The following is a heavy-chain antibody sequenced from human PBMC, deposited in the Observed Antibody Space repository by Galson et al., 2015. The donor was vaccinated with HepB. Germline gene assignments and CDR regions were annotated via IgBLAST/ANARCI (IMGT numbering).Heavy chain of an antibody. Sequence: QSGAEVKKPGESLKISCKGSGYSFTSCWIGWVRQMPGKGLEWMGIIYPGDSDTRYSPSFQGQVTISADKSISTAYLQWSSLKASDTAMYYCARNLAVAGPSTGGWFDPWGQGTLVTVSS. CDR3: ARNLAVAGPSTGGWFDP. CDR1: GYSFTSCW. CDR2: IYPGDSDT. D-gene: IGHD6-19*01. J-gene: IGHJ5*02. V-gene: IGHV5-51*01.